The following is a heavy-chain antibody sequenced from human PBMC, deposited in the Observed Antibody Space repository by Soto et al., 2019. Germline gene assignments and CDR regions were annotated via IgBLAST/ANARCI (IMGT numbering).Heavy chain of an antibody. V-gene: IGHV3-30*18. D-gene: IGHD3-3*01. CDR1: GFTFSSYG. Sequence: QVQVVESGGGVVQPGRSLRLSCAASGFTFSSYGMHWVRQAPGKGLEWVAVISYDGSNKYYADSVKGRFTISRDNSKNTLYLQMNSLRAEDTAVYYCVKSLGITIFGVVMNEGGFDYWGQGTLVTVSS. CDR3: VKSLGITIFGVVMNEGGFDY. CDR2: ISYDGSNK. J-gene: IGHJ4*02.